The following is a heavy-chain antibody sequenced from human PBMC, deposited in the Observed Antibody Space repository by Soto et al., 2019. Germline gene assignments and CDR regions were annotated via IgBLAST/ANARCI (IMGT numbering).Heavy chain of an antibody. D-gene: IGHD5-18*01. Sequence: GGSLRLSCGASGFTVSSNYMSWVRQAPGKGLEWVSRINSDGSSTSYADSVKGRFTISRDNAKNTLYLQMNSLRAEDTAVYYCARGHQLTAMVVIDPQLIDYWGQGTLVTVSS. CDR2: INSDGSST. V-gene: IGHV3-74*01. J-gene: IGHJ4*02. CDR3: ARGHQLTAMVVIDPQLIDY. CDR1: GFTVSSNY.